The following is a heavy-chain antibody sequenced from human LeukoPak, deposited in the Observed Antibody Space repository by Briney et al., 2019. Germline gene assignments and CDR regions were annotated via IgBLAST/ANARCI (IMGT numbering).Heavy chain of an antibody. D-gene: IGHD5-24*01. V-gene: IGHV4-59*01. Sequence: PSETLSLTCTVSGGSISSYYWSWIRQPPGKGLEWVGYIYYSGSTNYNPSLKSRVTISVDTSKNQFSLKLSSVTAADTAVYYCARVRDGYIHDAFDIWGQGTMVTVSS. CDR3: ARVRDGYIHDAFDI. CDR2: IYYSGST. J-gene: IGHJ3*02. CDR1: GGSISSYY.